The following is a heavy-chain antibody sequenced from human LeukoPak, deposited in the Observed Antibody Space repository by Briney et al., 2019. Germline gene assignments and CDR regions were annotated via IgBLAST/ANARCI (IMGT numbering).Heavy chain of an antibody. J-gene: IGHJ4*02. V-gene: IGHV1-24*01. CDR2: LDPEDGET. D-gene: IGHD5-24*01. CDR1: GYTLTRLS. CDR3: VTDPYTTTDDNNFEPQGAY. Sequence: ASVKVSCKAPGYTLTRLSIHWVRQPSGKGLEWVGALDPEDGETIYAQEFQGRATMTADTSADTAYMELSSLTSDDTAVYYCVTDPYTTTDDNNFEPQGAYWGQGTLVTVSS.